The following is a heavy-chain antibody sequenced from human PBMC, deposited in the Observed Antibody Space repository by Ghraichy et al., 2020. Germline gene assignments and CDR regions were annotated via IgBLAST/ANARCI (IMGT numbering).Heavy chain of an antibody. J-gene: IGHJ4*01. CDR1: GGTFSSYI. Sequence: SVKVSCKASGGTFSSYIISWVRQAPGQGLQWMGRIIPILGIANYAQKFQGKLTITADKSTSTAYMEVSSLRSEDTAVYYCARGMGEGYGSGSGTFDYWGQEPWSPSPQ. V-gene: IGHV1-69*02. CDR3: ARGMGEGYGSGSGTFDY. CDR2: IIPILGIA. D-gene: IGHD6-19*01.